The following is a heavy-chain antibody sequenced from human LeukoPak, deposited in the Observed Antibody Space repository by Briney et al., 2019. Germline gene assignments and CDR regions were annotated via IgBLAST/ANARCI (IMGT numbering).Heavy chain of an antibody. CDR2: IYPGDSDT. D-gene: IGHD2-2*01. V-gene: IGHV5-51*01. Sequence: GASVKVSCKASGGTFSSYAISWVRQAPGQGLEWMGGIIYPGDSDTRYSPSFQGQVTISADKSITTAYLQWSSLKASDTAIYYCARTMGTSTSSTLDYWGQGTLVTVSS. CDR1: GGTFSSYA. J-gene: IGHJ4*02. CDR3: ARTMGTSTSSTLDY.